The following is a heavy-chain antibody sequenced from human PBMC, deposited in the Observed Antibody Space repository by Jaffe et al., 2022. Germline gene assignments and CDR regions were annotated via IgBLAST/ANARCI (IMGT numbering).Heavy chain of an antibody. D-gene: IGHD6-19*01. CDR3: ARGLWSSGWYTRGAEYFQH. J-gene: IGHJ1*01. CDR1: GYTFTSYD. Sequence: QVQLVQSGAEVKKPGASVKVSCKASGYTFTSYDINWVRQATGQGLEWMGWMNPNSGNTGYAQKFQGRVTMTRNTSISTAYMELSSLRSEDTAVYYCARGLWSSGWYTRGAEYFQHWGQGTLVTVSS. CDR2: MNPNSGNT. V-gene: IGHV1-8*01.